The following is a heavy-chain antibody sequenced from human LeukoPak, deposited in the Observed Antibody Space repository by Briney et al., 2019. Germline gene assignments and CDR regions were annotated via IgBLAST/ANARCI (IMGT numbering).Heavy chain of an antibody. J-gene: IGHJ5*02. D-gene: IGHD6-13*01. V-gene: IGHV1-69*04. CDR1: GGTFSSYA. CDR2: IIPILGIA. CDR3: ARESSWYGDWFDP. Sequence: SVKVSCKASGGTFSSYAISWVRQAPGQGLEWMGRIIPILGIANYAQKFQGRVTITADKSTSTAYMELSSLRSEDTAVYYCARESSWYGDWFDPWGQGTLVTVSS.